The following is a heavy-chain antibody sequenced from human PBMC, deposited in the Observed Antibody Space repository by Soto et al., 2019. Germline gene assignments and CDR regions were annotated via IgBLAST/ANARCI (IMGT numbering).Heavy chain of an antibody. CDR1: GGSISTSSYY. J-gene: IGHJ4*02. Sequence: QLQLQESGPGLVKPSETLSLTCTVSGGSISTSSYYWGWIRQPPGKGLEWIGSIYYSGSTYYNPSLKSRVTISVDTSKNQFSLKLSSATAADTAVYYCARDYDSSGDYWGQGTLVTVSS. CDR3: ARDYDSSGDY. CDR2: IYYSGST. D-gene: IGHD3-22*01. V-gene: IGHV4-39*01.